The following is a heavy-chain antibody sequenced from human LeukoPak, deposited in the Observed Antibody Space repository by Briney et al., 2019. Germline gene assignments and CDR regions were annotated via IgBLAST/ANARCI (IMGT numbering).Heavy chain of an antibody. D-gene: IGHD3-3*01. CDR1: GYTFTDYY. CDR2: ISAYNGNT. CDR3: ATVRRYDFWSGYSGERDAHFDY. Sequence: GASVKVSCKASGYTFTDYYMHWVRQAPGQGLEWMGWISAYNGNTNYAQKFQGRVTMTEDTSTDTAYMELSSLRSEDTAVYYCATVRRYDFWSGYSGERDAHFDYWGQGTLVTVSS. J-gene: IGHJ4*02. V-gene: IGHV1-18*04.